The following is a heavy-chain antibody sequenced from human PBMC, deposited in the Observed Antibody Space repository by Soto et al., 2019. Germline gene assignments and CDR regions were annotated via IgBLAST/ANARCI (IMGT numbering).Heavy chain of an antibody. CDR3: ARSYSSGWVPHCYFDL. CDR2: IYSGGST. Sequence: EVQLVESGGGLVQPGGSLRLSCAASGFTVSSNYMSWVRQAPGKGLEWVSVIYSGGSTYYADSVKGRFTISRDNSKNTLYLQMNSLRAEDTAVYYCARSYSSGWVPHCYFDLWGRGTLVTVSS. V-gene: IGHV3-66*01. CDR1: GFTVSSNY. J-gene: IGHJ2*01. D-gene: IGHD6-19*01.